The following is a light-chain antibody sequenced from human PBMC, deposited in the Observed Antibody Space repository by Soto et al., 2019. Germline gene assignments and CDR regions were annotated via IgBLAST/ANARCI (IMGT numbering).Light chain of an antibody. CDR1: SSDVGGYNY. CDR3: SSYTSSSTVV. Sequence: QSALTHPASVSGSPGQSITISCTGTSSDVGGYNYVSWYQQHPGKAPKLMIYDVSNRPSGVSNRFSGSKSVNTASLTISGLQAEDEADYYCSSYTSSSTVVFVGGTQLTVL. J-gene: IGLJ2*01. V-gene: IGLV2-14*01. CDR2: DVS.